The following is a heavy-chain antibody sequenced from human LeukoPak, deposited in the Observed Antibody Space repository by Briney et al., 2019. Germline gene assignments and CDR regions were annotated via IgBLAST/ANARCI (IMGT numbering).Heavy chain of an antibody. CDR2: ISGSGGST. Sequence: GGSLRLPCAASGFTFSSYAMSWVRQAPGKGLEWVSAISGSGGSTYYADSVKGRFTISRDNSKNTLYLQMNSLRAEDTAVYYCAKDPYYDFWSGTLYFDYWGQGTLVTVSS. J-gene: IGHJ4*02. D-gene: IGHD3-3*01. CDR3: AKDPYYDFWSGTLYFDY. V-gene: IGHV3-23*01. CDR1: GFTFSSYA.